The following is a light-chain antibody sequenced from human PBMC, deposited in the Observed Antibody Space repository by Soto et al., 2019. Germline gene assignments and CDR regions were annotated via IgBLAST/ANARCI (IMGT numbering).Light chain of an antibody. J-gene: IGLJ2*01. V-gene: IGLV2-8*01. Sequence: QSALTQPPSASGSPGQSVTISCSGTSSDVAGYNYVSWYQQHPGTAPKLMIYEVVKRPSGVPDRFSGSKSGNTASLTVSGLQAEDEADYYWGSCGGSDNVVFGGGTKVTVL. CDR1: SSDVAGYNY. CDR3: GSCGGSDNVV. CDR2: EVV.